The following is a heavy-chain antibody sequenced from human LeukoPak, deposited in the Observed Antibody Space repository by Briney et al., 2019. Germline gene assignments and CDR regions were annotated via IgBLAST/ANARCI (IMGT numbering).Heavy chain of an antibody. CDR2: IYSGGST. V-gene: IGHV4-4*07. D-gene: IGHD6-19*01. CDR3: ARGPRSGWGYFDY. CDR1: GVSISSYY. J-gene: IGHJ4*02. Sequence: PSETLSLTCTVSGVSISSYYWSWIRQPAGKGLEWIGRIYSGGSTNYNPSLRSRVTMSVDTSKNQFSLKLTSMTAADTAVYYCARGPRSGWGYFDYWGQGTLVIVSS.